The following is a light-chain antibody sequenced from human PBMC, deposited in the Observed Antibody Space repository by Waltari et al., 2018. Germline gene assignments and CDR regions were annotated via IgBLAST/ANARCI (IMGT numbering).Light chain of an antibody. V-gene: IGLV2-8*01. CDR2: GVD. CDR3: ASYASTRKV. Sequence: QSALTQPPSASGSPGQSVTISCTGTSRAVGGYNYVSWYQQHPGKAPKLMIDGVDKRPSGVPDRFSGSKSGNTASLTVSGLQAEDEADYFCASYASTRKVFGGGTKLTVL. CDR1: SRAVGGYNY. J-gene: IGLJ3*02.